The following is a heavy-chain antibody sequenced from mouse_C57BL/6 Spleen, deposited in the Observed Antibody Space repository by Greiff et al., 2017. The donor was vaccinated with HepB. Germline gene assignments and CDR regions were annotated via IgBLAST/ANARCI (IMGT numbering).Heavy chain of an antibody. J-gene: IGHJ4*01. Sequence: QVQLQQSGAELVKPGASVKLSCKASGYTFTSYWMHWVKQRPGRGLEWIGRIDPNSGGTKYNEKFKSKATLTVDKPSSTAYMQLSSLTSEDSAVYYCAEGIGWEGDYAMDYWGQGTSVTVSS. D-gene: IGHD4-1*01. V-gene: IGHV1-72*01. CDR1: GYTFTSYW. CDR2: IDPNSGGT. CDR3: AEGIGWEGDYAMDY.